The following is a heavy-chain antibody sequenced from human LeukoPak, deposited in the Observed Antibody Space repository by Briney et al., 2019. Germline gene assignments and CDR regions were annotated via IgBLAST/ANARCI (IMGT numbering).Heavy chain of an antibody. CDR2: IYYSGST. J-gene: IGHJ4*02. CDR1: GGSISSSSYY. CDR3: ARVSPSSGWSLDY. D-gene: IGHD6-19*01. V-gene: IGHV4-39*07. Sequence: SETLSLTCTVSGGSISSSSYYWGWIRQPPGKGLEWIGSIYYSGSTYYNPSLKSRVTISVDTSKNQFSLKLSSVTAADTAVYYCARVSPSSGWSLDYWGQGTLVTVSS.